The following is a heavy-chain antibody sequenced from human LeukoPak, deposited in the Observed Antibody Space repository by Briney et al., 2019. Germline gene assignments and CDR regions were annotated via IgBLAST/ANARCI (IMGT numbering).Heavy chain of an antibody. CDR2: IYYKGST. CDR3: ARDSCSSTICYARLFDY. V-gene: IGHV4-61*01. D-gene: IGHD2-2*01. J-gene: IGHJ4*02. CDR1: GGPVSSGTYY. Sequence: SETLSLTCTVSGGPVSSGTYYWSWIRQPPGKGLEWIGYIYYKGSTNYNPSLKSRVTISVDTSKNQFSLKLSSVTAADTAVYYCARDSCSSTICYARLFDYWGQGTLVTVSS.